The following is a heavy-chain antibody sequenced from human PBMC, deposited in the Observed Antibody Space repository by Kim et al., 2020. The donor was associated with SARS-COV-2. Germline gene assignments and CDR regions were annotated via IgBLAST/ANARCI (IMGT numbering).Heavy chain of an antibody. CDR3: ARERNGAYDILTGYYKGHDAFDI. CDR2: IYYSGST. J-gene: IGHJ3*02. Sequence: SETLSLTCTVSGGSISSSSYYWGWIRQPPGKGLEWIGSIYYSGSTYYNPSLKSRVTISVDTSKNQFSLKLSSVTAADTAVYYCARERNGAYDILTGYYKGHDAFDIWGQGTMVTVSS. V-gene: IGHV4-39*07. D-gene: IGHD3-9*01. CDR1: GGSISSSSYY.